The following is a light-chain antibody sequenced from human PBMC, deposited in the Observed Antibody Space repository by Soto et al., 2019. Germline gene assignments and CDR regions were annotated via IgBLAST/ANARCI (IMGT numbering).Light chain of an antibody. CDR1: QTISSW. CDR2: KAS. J-gene: IGKJ1*01. V-gene: IGKV1-5*03. CDR3: QHYNSYSEA. Sequence: DIQMTQSPSTLSGSLGDSVTITCRASQTISSWLAWYQQKPGKAPKLLIYKASTLKSGVPPRFSGSGSGTEFTLTISSLQPDDFATYYCQHYNSYSEAFGQGTKVDI.